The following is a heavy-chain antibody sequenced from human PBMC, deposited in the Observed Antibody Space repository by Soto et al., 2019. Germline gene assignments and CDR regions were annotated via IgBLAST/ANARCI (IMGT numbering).Heavy chain of an antibody. CDR1: GASITGSSY. CDR2: FSLSGTT. CDR3: ARANSSTRYKLEYKWFDP. J-gene: IGHJ5*02. D-gene: IGHD6-13*01. V-gene: IGHV4-4*07. Sequence: PSETLSLTCTVSGASITGSSYWSWIRQPAGKGLEWIGRFSLSGTTNYNPSLRSRVTMSADVSKNQVSLHLQSVTAADTAVYYCARANSSTRYKLEYKWFDPWGQGTLVTVSS.